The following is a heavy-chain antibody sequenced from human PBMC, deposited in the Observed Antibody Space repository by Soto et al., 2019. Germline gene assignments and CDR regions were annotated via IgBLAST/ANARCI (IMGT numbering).Heavy chain of an antibody. V-gene: IGHV3-23*01. CDR1: GFTFSSYA. CDR2: ISGSGGST. Sequence: PGGSLRLSCAASGFTFSSYAMSWVRQAPGKGLEWVSVISGSGGSTYYADSVKGRFTISRDNSKNTLYLQMNSLRAEDTAVYYCAKDLGYRSFCSGGSCYSFDYWGQGTLVTVS. CDR3: AKDLGYRSFCSGGSCYSFDY. D-gene: IGHD2-15*01. J-gene: IGHJ4*02.